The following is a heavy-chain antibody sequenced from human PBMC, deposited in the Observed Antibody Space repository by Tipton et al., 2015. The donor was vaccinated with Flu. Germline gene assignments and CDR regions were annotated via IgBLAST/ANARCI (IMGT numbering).Heavy chain of an antibody. D-gene: IGHD4-11*01. CDR2: IFHSGNS. V-gene: IGHV4-59*08. CDR3: ARRDYSNYVSEPKNWFDP. CDR1: GGSIGSYY. J-gene: IGHJ5*02. Sequence: TLSLTCTVSGGSIGSYYWNWIRQSPGKGLEWIGNIFHSGNSNHNPSLKSRVTLSVDTSKNQFSLKLSSVTASDTAVYYCARRDYSNYVSEPKNWFDPWGQGALVTVSS.